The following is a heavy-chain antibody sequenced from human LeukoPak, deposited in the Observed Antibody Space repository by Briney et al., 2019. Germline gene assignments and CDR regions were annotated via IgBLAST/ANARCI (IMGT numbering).Heavy chain of an antibody. Sequence: SETLSLTCTVSGGSISSYYWSWIRQPAGKGLEWIGRIYTSGSTNYNPSLKSRVTMSVDTSKNQFSLKLSSVTAADTAVYYCARDRHYGSGSLNWFDPWGQGTLVTVSS. CDR3: ARDRHYGSGSLNWFDP. CDR1: GGSISSYY. CDR2: IYTSGST. D-gene: IGHD3-10*01. J-gene: IGHJ5*02. V-gene: IGHV4-4*07.